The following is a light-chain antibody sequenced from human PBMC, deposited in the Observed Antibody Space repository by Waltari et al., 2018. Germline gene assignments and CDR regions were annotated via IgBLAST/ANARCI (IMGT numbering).Light chain of an antibody. Sequence: DVVMTQSPLSLPVTLGQPASISCSSSQSLVNSDGNTYLNWFHQRPGQSPRRLIYKVSNRDSGVPDRFSGSGSGTDFTLKISRVEAEDVGVYYCMQGTHWPWTFGQGTKVEIK. J-gene: IGKJ1*01. CDR3: MQGTHWPWT. CDR1: QSLVNSDGNTY. V-gene: IGKV2-30*01. CDR2: KVS.